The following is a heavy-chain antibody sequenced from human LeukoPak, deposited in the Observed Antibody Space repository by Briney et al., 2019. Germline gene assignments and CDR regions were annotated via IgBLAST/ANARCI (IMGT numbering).Heavy chain of an antibody. D-gene: IGHD3-3*01. CDR2: ISGSGGST. Sequence: PGGSLRLYCAASGFTFSSYAMSWVRQAPGKGLEWVSAISGSGGSTYYADSGKGRFTISRDNSKNTLYLQMNSLRAEDTAVYYCAKKYYDFWSGRRATNDYWAREPWSPSPQ. CDR1: GFTFSSYA. J-gene: IGHJ4*02. V-gene: IGHV3-23*01. CDR3: AKKYYDFWSGRRATNDY.